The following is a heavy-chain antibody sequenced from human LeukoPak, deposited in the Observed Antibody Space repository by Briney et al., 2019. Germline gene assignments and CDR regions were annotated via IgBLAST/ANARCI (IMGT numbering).Heavy chain of an antibody. J-gene: IGHJ4*02. CDR1: GGSIDSYY. D-gene: IGHD3-10*01. CDR3: ASQFGLRYFDY. CDR2: MYYSGAT. V-gene: IGHV4-59*01. Sequence: SETLSLTCTVSGGSIDSYYWSWIRQPPGKELEWIGYMYYSGATNYNPSLKSRVSMSIDTSKNQISLKLSSVTAADTAVYYCASQFGLRYFDYWGQGILVAVSS.